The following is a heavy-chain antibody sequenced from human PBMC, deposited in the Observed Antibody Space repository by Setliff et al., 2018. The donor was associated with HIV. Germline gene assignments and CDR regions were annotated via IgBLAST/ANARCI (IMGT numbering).Heavy chain of an antibody. J-gene: IGHJ4*02. V-gene: IGHV1-69*05. CDR1: GYSLTELS. Sequence: SVKVSCKVSGYSLTELSIHWVRQAPGQGLEWMGGIIPIFGTANYAQKFQGRVTITTDESTSTAYMELSSLRSEDTAVYYCARAYYYDQGSYFDYWGQGTLVTVS. CDR2: IIPIFGTA. D-gene: IGHD3-22*01. CDR3: ARAYYYDQGSYFDY.